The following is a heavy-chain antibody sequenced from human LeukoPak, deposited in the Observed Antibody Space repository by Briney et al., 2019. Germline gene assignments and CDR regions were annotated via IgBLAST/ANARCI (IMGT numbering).Heavy chain of an antibody. J-gene: IGHJ5*02. CDR3: ARGGRGASNWTPYNWFDP. CDR2: IDSDGNTT. D-gene: IGHD3/OR15-3a*01. Sequence: GGSLRLSCAASGFTFSSYWMHWVRQAPGKGLVWVSRIDSDGNTTSYADSVKGRFTISRDNSKNTLFLQMSSLRAEDTALYYCARGGRGASNWTPYNWFDPWGQGTLVTVSS. CDR1: GFTFSSYW. V-gene: IGHV3-74*01.